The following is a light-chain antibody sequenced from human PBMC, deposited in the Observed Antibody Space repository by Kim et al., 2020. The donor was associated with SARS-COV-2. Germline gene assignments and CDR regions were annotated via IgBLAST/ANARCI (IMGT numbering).Light chain of an antibody. CDR2: DAS. CDR1: QGISSA. J-gene: IGKJ5*01. Sequence: GDRVTITCRASQGISSALAWYQQKPGKATKLLIYDASILESGVPSRFSGSGSGTDFTLTISSLQPEDFATYYCQQFNYLITFGQGTRLE. V-gene: IGKV1-13*02. CDR3: QQFNYLIT.